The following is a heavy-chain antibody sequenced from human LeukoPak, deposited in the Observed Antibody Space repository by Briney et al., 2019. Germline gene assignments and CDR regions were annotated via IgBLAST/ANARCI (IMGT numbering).Heavy chain of an antibody. CDR3: ARASGYYGSDWFDP. J-gene: IGHJ5*02. D-gene: IGHD3-10*01. Sequence: ASVKVSCKASGYTFTSYDINWVRQATGQGLEWMGWMNPNSGNTGYAQKFQGRVTITRNTSISTAYMELSSLRSDDTAVYYWARASGYYGSDWFDPWGQGTLVTVSS. CDR2: MNPNSGNT. CDR1: GYTFTSYD. V-gene: IGHV1-8*03.